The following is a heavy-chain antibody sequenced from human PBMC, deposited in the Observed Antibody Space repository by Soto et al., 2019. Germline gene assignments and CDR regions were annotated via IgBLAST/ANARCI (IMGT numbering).Heavy chain of an antibody. CDR2: IIPIFGTA. V-gene: IGHV1-69*01. D-gene: IGHD6-19*01. CDR1: GGTFSSYA. Sequence: QVQLVQSGAEVKKPGSSVKVSCKASGGTFSSYAISWVRQAPGQGLEWMGGIIPIFGTANYAQKFQGRVTITTDESTSTAYMELSSLRSEDTAVYYCARNNAQQWPANYYYYGMDVWGQGTTVTVSS. J-gene: IGHJ6*02. CDR3: ARNNAQQWPANYYYYGMDV.